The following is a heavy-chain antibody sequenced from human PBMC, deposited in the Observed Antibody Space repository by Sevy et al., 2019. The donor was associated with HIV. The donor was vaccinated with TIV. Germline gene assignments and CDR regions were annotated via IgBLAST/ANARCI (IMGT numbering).Heavy chain of an antibody. V-gene: IGHV4-39*01. CDR2: IYYSGST. D-gene: IGHD6-19*01. CDR3: ARQGAVAVHFDY. J-gene: IGHJ4*02. CDR1: GGSISSSSYY. Sequence: SETLSLTCTVSGGSISSSSYYWGWIRQPPGKGLEWIGSIYYSGSTYYNPSLKSRVTISVDTSKNQFSLKLSSVTAADTAVYYCARQGAVAVHFDYWGQGTLVTVSS.